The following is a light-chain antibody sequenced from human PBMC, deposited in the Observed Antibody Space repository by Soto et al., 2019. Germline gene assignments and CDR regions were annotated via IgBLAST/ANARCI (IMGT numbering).Light chain of an antibody. CDR3: QSFDRSLSGWV. CDR1: SSNIGAGYD. J-gene: IGLJ3*02. Sequence: QSVLTQPPSVSGAPGQTVTISCTGSSSNIGAGYDVHWYQQLPGTAPKLLIYGNSNRPSGVPDRFSGSKSGTSASLAITGLQAEERADYYCQSFDRSLSGWVFGGGTKLTVL. CDR2: GNS. V-gene: IGLV1-40*01.